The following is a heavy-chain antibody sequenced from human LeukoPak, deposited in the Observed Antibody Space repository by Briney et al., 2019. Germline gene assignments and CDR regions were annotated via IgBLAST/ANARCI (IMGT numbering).Heavy chain of an antibody. J-gene: IGHJ4*02. D-gene: IGHD5-12*01. CDR1: GGTFSSYA. V-gene: IGHV1-69*13. CDR3: ARRGPGLYSGYDLYFDY. CDR2: IIPIFGTA. Sequence: ASVKVSCKASGGTFSSYAISWVRQAPGQGLEWMGRIIPIFGTANYAQKFQGRVTITADESTSTAYMELSSLRSEDTAVYYCARRGPGLYSGYDLYFDYWGQGTLVTVSS.